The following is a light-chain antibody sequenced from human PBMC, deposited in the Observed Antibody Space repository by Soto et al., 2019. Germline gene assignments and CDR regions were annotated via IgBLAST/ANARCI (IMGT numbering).Light chain of an antibody. CDR3: SSFTDTGTVM. CDR2: DVS. CDR1: SSDVGAHHS. Sequence: QSALTQPASVSGSPGQSFTIPCTGSSSDVGAHHSVSWYQQHPGKAPKLIIFDVSNRPSGVSNRFSGSKSGNTASLTISGLQPEDEADYYCSSFTDTGTVMLGGGPKLTVL. J-gene: IGLJ3*02. V-gene: IGLV2-14*03.